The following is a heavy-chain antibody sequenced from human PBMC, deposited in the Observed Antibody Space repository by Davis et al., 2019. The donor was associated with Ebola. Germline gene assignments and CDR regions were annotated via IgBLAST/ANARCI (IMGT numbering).Heavy chain of an antibody. CDR2: IYPGDSDN. CDR1: GYRFSNNW. D-gene: IGHD5/OR15-5a*01. Sequence: GESLKLSCQAPGYRFSNNWIGWVRQMPRRGLQWLGIIYPGDSDNRYSPSFQGQVTVTPDKSISTAYLQWSSLKASGTAMYYWARRRVIHDLSTNDHFDIWGQGTLVTVSS. J-gene: IGHJ4*02. V-gene: IGHV5-51*01. CDR3: ARRRVIHDLSTNDHFDI.